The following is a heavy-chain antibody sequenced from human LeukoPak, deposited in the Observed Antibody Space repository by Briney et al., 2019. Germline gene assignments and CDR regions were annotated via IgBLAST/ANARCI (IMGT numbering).Heavy chain of an antibody. D-gene: IGHD5-24*01. J-gene: IGHJ5*02. CDR3: ARDNSVRDEAWWFNP. CDR2: ISAYNGNT. CDR1: GYTFTSYG. V-gene: IGHV1-18*01. Sequence: ASVKVSCKASGYTFTSYGISWVRQAPGQGLEWMGWISAYNGNTNYAQKLQGRVTMTTDTSTSTAYMELRSLRSDDTAVYYCARDNSVRDEAWWFNPWGQGTLVTVSS.